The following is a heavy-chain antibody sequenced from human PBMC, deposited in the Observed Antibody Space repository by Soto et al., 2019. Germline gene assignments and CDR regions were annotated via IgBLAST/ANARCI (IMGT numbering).Heavy chain of an antibody. CDR2: ISWNSGSI. V-gene: IGHV3-9*01. CDR3: AKVSTTHTFGPLDP. D-gene: IGHD1-1*01. Sequence: EVQLVESGGGLVQPGRSVRLSCAASGFTFDDYGMHWVRQAPGKGLEWVSGISWNSGSIGYADSVKGRFIISRDNAKNSAYLQMNNLRPEDTAFYFCAKVSTTHTFGPLDPWGQGTLVTVSS. J-gene: IGHJ5*02. CDR1: GFTFDDYG.